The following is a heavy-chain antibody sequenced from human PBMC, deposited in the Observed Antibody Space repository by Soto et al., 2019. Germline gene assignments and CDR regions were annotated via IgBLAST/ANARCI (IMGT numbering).Heavy chain of an antibody. CDR1: GGTFSSYA. Sequence: QVQLVQSGAEVKKPGSSVKVSCKASGGTFSSYAISWVRQAPGQGLEWMGGIIPIFGTANYAQKFQGRVTITADESTSTAYMGLSSLRSEDTAVYYCARVGAMVTYYYYGMDVWGQGTTVTVSS. CDR3: ARVGAMVTYYYYGMDV. D-gene: IGHD5-18*01. J-gene: IGHJ6*02. V-gene: IGHV1-69*01. CDR2: IIPIFGTA.